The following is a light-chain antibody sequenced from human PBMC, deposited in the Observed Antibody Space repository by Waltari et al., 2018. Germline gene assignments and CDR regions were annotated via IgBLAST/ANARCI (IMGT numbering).Light chain of an antibody. Sequence: SILTQLPSLSGAPGQGVTLLCSGDTSNFGNTAVRWYQQLPGATPRLLIYRNDQRPSGVPDRFSASKSDASASASLAITGLQPGDEGDYFCASYDDSLNGVIFGGGTKLTVL. CDR3: ASYDDSLNGVI. V-gene: IGLV1-44*01. CDR2: RND. J-gene: IGLJ2*01. CDR1: TSNFGNTA.